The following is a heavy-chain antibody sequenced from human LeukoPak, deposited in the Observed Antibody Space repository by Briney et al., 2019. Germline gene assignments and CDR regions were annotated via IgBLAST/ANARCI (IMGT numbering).Heavy chain of an antibody. Sequence: LGGSLRLSCAASGFTFSSYAMSWVRQAPGKGLEWVSAISGSGGSTYYADSVKGRFTISRDNSKNTLYLQMNSLRAEDTAVYYCARSAARWLQSLRLFDYWGQGTLVTVSS. CDR1: GFTFSSYA. V-gene: IGHV3-23*01. CDR2: ISGSGGST. CDR3: ARSAARWLQSLRLFDY. D-gene: IGHD5-24*01. J-gene: IGHJ4*02.